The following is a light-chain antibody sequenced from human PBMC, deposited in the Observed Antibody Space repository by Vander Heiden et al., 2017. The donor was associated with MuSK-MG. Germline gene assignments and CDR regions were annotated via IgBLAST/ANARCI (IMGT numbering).Light chain of an antibody. V-gene: IGLV1-47*01. Sequence: QSVLPQPPSASATPGQRVTISCSGSISNIGSNFEYWYQQLPGTAPKLLIYRDNQRPSGVPDRFSGAKPGTSASLAISGLRSEDEADYYCATWDYSLTAVVFGGGTKLTVL. CDR3: ATWDYSLTAVV. J-gene: IGLJ2*01. CDR1: ISNIGSNF. CDR2: RDN.